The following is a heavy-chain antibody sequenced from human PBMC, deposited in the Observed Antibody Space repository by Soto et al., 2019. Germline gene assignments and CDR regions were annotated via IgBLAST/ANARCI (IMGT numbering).Heavy chain of an antibody. D-gene: IGHD3-10*01. V-gene: IGHV1-3*01. J-gene: IGHJ5*02. Sequence: QVQLVQSGAEVKKPGASVKVSCKASGYTFTSYAMHWVRQATGQRLEWMGWINAGNGNTKYSQKFQGRVTITRDTSASTAYMEQSSLRSEDTAEYYCARESGSYCLDAWGKGTLVTVSS. CDR1: GYTFTSYA. CDR2: INAGNGNT. CDR3: ARESGSYCLDA.